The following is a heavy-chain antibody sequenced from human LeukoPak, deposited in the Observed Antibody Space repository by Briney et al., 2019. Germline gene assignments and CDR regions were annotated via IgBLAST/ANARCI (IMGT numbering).Heavy chain of an antibody. CDR3: ANTARVALYYFDY. V-gene: IGHV3-23*01. D-gene: IGHD2-15*01. CDR1: GFTFSSYA. J-gene: IGHJ4*02. Sequence: GGSLRLSCAASGFTFSSYAMSWVRQAPGKGLEWVSAISGSGGSTYYADSVEGRFTTSRDNSKNTLYLQMNSLRAEDTAVYYCANTARVALYYFDYWGQGTLVTVSS. CDR2: ISGSGGST.